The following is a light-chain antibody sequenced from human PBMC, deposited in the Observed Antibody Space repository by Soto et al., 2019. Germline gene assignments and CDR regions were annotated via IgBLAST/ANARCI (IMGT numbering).Light chain of an antibody. J-gene: IGKJ2*01. Sequence: DIQMTQSPSTLSASVGDRVTITCRASQSISSWLAWYQQKPGKAPKLLIYKASSLERGVPSRFSGSGSGTEFTLTISSLQPDDVATYYCQKYNSYRYTFGQGTKLEIK. CDR2: KAS. V-gene: IGKV1-5*03. CDR3: QKYNSYRYT. CDR1: QSISSW.